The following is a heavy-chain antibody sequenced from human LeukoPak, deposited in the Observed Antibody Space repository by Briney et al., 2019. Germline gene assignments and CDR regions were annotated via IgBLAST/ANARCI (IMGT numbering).Heavy chain of an antibody. V-gene: IGHV3-7*01. CDR3: ARRDCNGGGCYADY. CDR1: GLTFRTFW. D-gene: IGHD2-15*01. Sequence: SGGSLRLSCAASGLTFRTFWMTWVRHAPGKGLEWVANINQDGSETYYVDSVMGRFTISRDNAKNSLYLQMNSLRAEDTAVYYCARRDCNGGGCYADYWGQGTLVTVSS. CDR2: INQDGSET. J-gene: IGHJ4*02.